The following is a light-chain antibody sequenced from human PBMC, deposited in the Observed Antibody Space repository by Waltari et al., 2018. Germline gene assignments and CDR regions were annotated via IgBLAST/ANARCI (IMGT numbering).Light chain of an antibody. CDR2: DAS. V-gene: IGKV1-13*02. CDR3: QQFNSYLLT. J-gene: IGKJ4*01. Sequence: ALQLPQSPSSLPASIGDRLTITGRASQGLSSALAWYQQKPGKAPKLLIYDASSLESGVPSRFSGSGSGTDFTLTISSLQPEDFATYYCQQFNSYLLTFGGGTKVEIK. CDR1: QGLSSA.